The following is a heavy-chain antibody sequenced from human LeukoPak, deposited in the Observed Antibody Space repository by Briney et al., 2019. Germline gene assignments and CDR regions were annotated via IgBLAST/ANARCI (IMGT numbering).Heavy chain of an antibody. D-gene: IGHD1-26*01. CDR1: GFTFSSYA. CDR3: AKGSRVIVGSTGIDH. CDR2: ISGSGGST. V-gene: IGHV3-23*01. Sequence: VGSLRLSCAASGFTFSSYAMSWVRQAPGKGLEWVSAISGSGGSTYYADSVKGRFTISRDNSKNTLYLQMSSLKAEDTAVYYCAKGSRVIVGSTGIDHWGQGTLVTVSS. J-gene: IGHJ4*02.